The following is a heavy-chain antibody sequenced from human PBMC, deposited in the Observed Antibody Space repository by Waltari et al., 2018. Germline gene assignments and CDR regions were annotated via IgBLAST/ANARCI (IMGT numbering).Heavy chain of an antibody. J-gene: IGHJ4*02. CDR3: ARHYDFWSGYPYYFDY. CDR2: IYPGDSDT. D-gene: IGHD3-3*01. CDR1: GYSFTSYW. V-gene: IGHV5-51*01. Sequence: EVQLVQSGAEVKKPGESLKISCKGSGYSFTSYWIGWVRQMPGKGLEWMVIIYPGDSDTRYSPSFQGQVTISADKSISTAYLQWSSLKASDTAMYYCARHYDFWSGYPYYFDYWGQGTLVTVSS.